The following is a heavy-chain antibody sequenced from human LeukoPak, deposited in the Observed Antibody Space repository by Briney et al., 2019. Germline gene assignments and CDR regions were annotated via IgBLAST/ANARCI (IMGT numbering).Heavy chain of an antibody. V-gene: IGHV1-2*02. J-gene: IGHJ4*02. CDR2: INPDSGGT. D-gene: IGHD6-19*01. CDR1: GGTFSSYA. CDR3: ARGRHDSGWFNHFDY. Sequence: ASVKVSCKASGGTFSSYAISWVRQAPGQGLEWMGWINPDSGGTNYAQKFQGRVTMARDTSISTAYMELSRLRSDDTAVYYCARGRHDSGWFNHFDYWGQGTLVTVSS.